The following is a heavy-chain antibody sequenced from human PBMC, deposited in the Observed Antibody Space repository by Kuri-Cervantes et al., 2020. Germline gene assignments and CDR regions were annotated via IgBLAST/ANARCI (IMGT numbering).Heavy chain of an antibody. V-gene: IGHV3-53*01. J-gene: IGHJ4*02. D-gene: IGHD4/OR15-4a*01. CDR3: ARGAKPIDY. CDR1: GFTVSSNE. Sequence: GESLKISCAASGFTVSSNEMSWVRHAPGKGLEWVSIIYASGSTYYADSVKGRFTISRDNSQDTLFLQMNSLRAEDTAVYYCARGAKPIDYWGQGTLVTVSS. CDR2: IYASGST.